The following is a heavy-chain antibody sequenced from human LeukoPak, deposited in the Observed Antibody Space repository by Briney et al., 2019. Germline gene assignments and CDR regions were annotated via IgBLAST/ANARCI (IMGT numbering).Heavy chain of an antibody. CDR1: GFTFSSYA. CDR2: ISYDGSNK. V-gene: IGHV3-30-3*01. CDR3: ARDSYRTLDY. J-gene: IGHJ4*02. D-gene: IGHD1-14*01. Sequence: QPGGSLRLSCAASGFTFSSYAMHWVRQAPGKGLEWVAVISYDGSNKYYADSVKGRFTISRDNSKNTLYLQMNSLRGEDTAVYYCARDSYRTLDYWGQGTLVTVSS.